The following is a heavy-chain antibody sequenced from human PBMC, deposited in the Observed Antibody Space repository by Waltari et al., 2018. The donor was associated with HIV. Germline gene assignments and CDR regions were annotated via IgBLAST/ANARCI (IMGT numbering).Heavy chain of an antibody. CDR2: LNPHCGNH. CDR1: GYTFINFD. Sequence: QVHLVQSGPEVKRPGAAVKISCKAYGYTFINFDVNWVRQAAGQGPEWLGWLNPHCGNHASPYRFDDRVTMTRDGSTDSAYMEISGLTPEDTAIYYCARNSSAKGNRYFYYGLDVWGQGTPVTV. V-gene: IGHV1-8*02. D-gene: IGHD3-22*01. CDR3: ARNSSAKGNRYFYYGLDV. J-gene: IGHJ6*02.